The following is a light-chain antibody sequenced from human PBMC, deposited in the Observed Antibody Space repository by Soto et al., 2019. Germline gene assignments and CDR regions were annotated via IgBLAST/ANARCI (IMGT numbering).Light chain of an antibody. Sequence: EIVLTQSPATLSLSPGERATLSCRASQSVSSYLAWYQQKPGQAPRLLIYESSNRATGIAARFSGSGSGTDFTLTISSLEPEDFAVYYCQQRSKWPRTFGQGTKVDIK. CDR1: QSVSSY. CDR2: ESS. CDR3: QQRSKWPRT. J-gene: IGKJ1*01. V-gene: IGKV3-11*01.